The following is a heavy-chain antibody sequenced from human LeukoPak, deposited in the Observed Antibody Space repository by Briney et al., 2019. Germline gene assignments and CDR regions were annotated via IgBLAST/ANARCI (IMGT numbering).Heavy chain of an antibody. D-gene: IGHD2-2*01. CDR1: GFTFSSYA. CDR3: AKVDGWHCSSTSYHY. CDR2: ISGSGGST. V-gene: IGHV3-23*01. J-gene: IGHJ4*02. Sequence: GGSLRLSCAASGFTFSSYAMSWVRQAPGKGLEWVSAISGSGGSTYYADSVKGRFTISRDNSKNTLYLQMNSLRAEDTAVYYCAKVDGWHCSSTSYHYWGQGTLVTVSS.